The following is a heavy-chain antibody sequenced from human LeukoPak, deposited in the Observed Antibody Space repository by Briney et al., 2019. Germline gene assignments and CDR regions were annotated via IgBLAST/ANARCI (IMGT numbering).Heavy chain of an antibody. J-gene: IGHJ6*02. CDR1: GFTFSDYY. CDR3: ARDQGMPHYYYYGMDV. CDR2: ISSSGSTI. D-gene: IGHD2-2*01. Sequence: PGGSLRLSCAASGFTFSDYYMSWIRQAPGKGLEWVSYISSSGSTIYYADSVKGRFTISRDNAKNSLYLQMNSLRAEDTAVYYCARDQGMPHYYYYGMDVWGQGTTVTVSS. V-gene: IGHV3-11*01.